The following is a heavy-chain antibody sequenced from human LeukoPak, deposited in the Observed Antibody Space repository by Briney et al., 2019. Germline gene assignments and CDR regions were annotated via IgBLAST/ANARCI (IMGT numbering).Heavy chain of an antibody. Sequence: GGSLRLSCAASGFTFSDYAMHWFRQAPGKGLEWVAIISYDGINQYYADSVKGRFTISRDNSQSTLYLQMNSLRREDTALYYCAKNRVVFNWNYAYYFDNWGQGTLVTVSS. CDR2: ISYDGINQ. CDR3: AKNRVVFNWNYAYYFDN. D-gene: IGHD1-7*01. CDR1: GFTFSDYA. V-gene: IGHV3-30*18. J-gene: IGHJ4*02.